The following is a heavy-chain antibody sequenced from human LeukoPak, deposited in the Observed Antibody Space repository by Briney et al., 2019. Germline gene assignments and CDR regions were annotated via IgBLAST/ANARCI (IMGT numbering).Heavy chain of an antibody. D-gene: IGHD6-13*01. V-gene: IGHV3-7*01. CDR2: IKQDGSEK. CDR1: GFTFRSYW. Sequence: GGSLRLSCAASGFTFRSYWMSWVRQAPGKGLEWVAYIKQDGSEKTYVDSVKGRFTISRDNTKSSLYLQMSSLTAEDTAVYYCARDGTAAGLYFDLWGQGTLVTVSS. J-gene: IGHJ4*01. CDR3: ARDGTAAGLYFDL.